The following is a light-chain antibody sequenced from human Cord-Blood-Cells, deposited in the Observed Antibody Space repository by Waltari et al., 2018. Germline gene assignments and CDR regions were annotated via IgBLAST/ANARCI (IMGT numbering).Light chain of an antibody. CDR3: QQRSNWIT. V-gene: IGKV3-11*01. J-gene: IGKJ5*01. CDR1: QSVSSY. CDR2: DAS. Sequence: EIVLTQSPATLSLSPGERATLSCSASQSVSSYLAWYQQKPGQAPMLLIYDASNSATGIPARFSGSGSGTDFTLTISSLEPEDFAVYYCQQRSNWITFGQGTRLEIK.